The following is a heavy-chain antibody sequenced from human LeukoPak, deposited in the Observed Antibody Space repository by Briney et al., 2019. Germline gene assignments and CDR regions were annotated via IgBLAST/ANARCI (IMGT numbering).Heavy chain of an antibody. CDR1: GFTFSNYA. CDR2: ISGSGGST. V-gene: IGHV3-23*01. CDR3: AKDQYSGSYYWFDP. D-gene: IGHD1-26*01. Sequence: GGSLRLSCAASGFTFSNYAMSWVRQAPGKGLEWVSAISGSGGSTYYADSVKGRFTISRDNSKNTLYLQMNSPRAEDTAVYYCAKDQYSGSYYWFDPWGQGALVTVSS. J-gene: IGHJ5*02.